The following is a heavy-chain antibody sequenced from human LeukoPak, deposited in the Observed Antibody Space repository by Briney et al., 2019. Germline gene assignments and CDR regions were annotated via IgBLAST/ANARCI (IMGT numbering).Heavy chain of an antibody. J-gene: IGHJ6*02. CDR3: ARELYSSSWYNYYYYYGMDV. V-gene: IGHV3-11*01. CDR2: ISSSGSTI. Sequence: GGSLRLSCAASGFTFSDYYMSWIRQAPGKGLEWVSYISSSGSTIYYADSVKGRSTISRDNAKNSLYLQMNSLRAEDTAVYYCARELYSSSWYNYYYYYGMDVWGQGTTVTVSS. CDR1: GFTFSDYY. D-gene: IGHD6-13*01.